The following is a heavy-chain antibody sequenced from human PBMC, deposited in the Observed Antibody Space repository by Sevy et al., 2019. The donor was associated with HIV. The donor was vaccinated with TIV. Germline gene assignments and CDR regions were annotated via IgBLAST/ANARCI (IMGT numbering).Heavy chain of an antibody. CDR2: IYHSGST. Sequence: SETLSLTCTVSGYSISSGYYWGWIQQPPGKGLEWIGSIYHSGSTYYNPSLKSRVTISVDTSKNQFSLKLSSVTAADTAVYYCASLPVYYYDSSGYPYYFDYWGQGTLVTVSS. J-gene: IGHJ4*02. D-gene: IGHD3-22*01. CDR1: GYSISSGYY. V-gene: IGHV4-38-2*02. CDR3: ASLPVYYYDSSGYPYYFDY.